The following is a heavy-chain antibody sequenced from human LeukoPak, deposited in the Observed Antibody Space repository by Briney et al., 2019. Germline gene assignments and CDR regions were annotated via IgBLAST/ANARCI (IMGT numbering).Heavy chain of an antibody. CDR3: ARGELNYYYYGMDV. Sequence: GGSLRLSCAASGFTFSDYYMSWIRQAPGKGLEWVSYISSSGSTIYYADPVKGRFTISRDNAKNSLYLQMHSLRAEDTAVYYCARGELNYYYYGMDVWGQGTTVTVSS. CDR1: GFTFSDYY. CDR2: ISSSGSTI. D-gene: IGHD1-26*01. J-gene: IGHJ6*02. V-gene: IGHV3-11*01.